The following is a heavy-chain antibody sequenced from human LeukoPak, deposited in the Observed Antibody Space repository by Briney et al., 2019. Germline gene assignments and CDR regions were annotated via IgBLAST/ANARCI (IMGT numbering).Heavy chain of an antibody. Sequence: SETLSLTCPVSGGSISSGGSYWSSNRQHPGKGLEWIGYIYYSGSTYYNPSLKSRVTISVDTSKNQFSLKLSSVTAADTAVYYCARAPLLDYWGQGTLVTVSS. V-gene: IGHV4-31*03. CDR1: GGSISSGGSY. J-gene: IGHJ4*02. CDR3: ARAPLLDY. CDR2: IYYSGST.